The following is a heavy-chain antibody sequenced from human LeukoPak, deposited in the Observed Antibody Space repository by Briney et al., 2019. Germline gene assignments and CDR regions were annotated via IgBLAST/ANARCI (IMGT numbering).Heavy chain of an antibody. Sequence: SVKVSCKASGGTFSSYAISWVRQAPGQGLEWMGRIIPILGIANYAQKFQGRVTITADKSTSTAYMELSRLRSDDTAVYYCARDEPQLLSNAFDIWGQGTMVTVSS. V-gene: IGHV1-69*04. J-gene: IGHJ3*02. CDR2: IIPILGIA. D-gene: IGHD2-2*01. CDR1: GGTFSSYA. CDR3: ARDEPQLLSNAFDI.